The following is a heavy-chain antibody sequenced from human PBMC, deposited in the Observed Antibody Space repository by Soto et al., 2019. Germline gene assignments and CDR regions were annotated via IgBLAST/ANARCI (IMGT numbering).Heavy chain of an antibody. J-gene: IGHJ6*02. Sequence: GGSLRLSCAASGSTFSSYAMHWVRQAPGKGLEWVAVISYDGSNKYYADSVKGRFTISRDNSKNTLYLQMNSLRAEDTAVYYCARVGVGSTSYYYYGMDVWGQGTTVTVSS. CDR2: ISYDGSNK. D-gene: IGHD2-2*01. CDR1: GSTFSSYA. CDR3: ARVGVGSTSYYYYGMDV. V-gene: IGHV3-30-3*01.